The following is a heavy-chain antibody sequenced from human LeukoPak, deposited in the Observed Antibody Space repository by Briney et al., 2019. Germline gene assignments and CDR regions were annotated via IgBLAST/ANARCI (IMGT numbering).Heavy chain of an antibody. D-gene: IGHD6-6*01. Sequence: SETLSLTCTVSGGSISSYYWSWIRQPPGKGLEWIGYIYYSGSTNYNPSLKSRVTISVDTSKNQFSLKLSSVTAADTAVYYCARKYPDHWFDPWGQGTLVTVSS. CDR2: IYYSGST. CDR3: ARKYPDHWFDP. CDR1: GGSISSYY. V-gene: IGHV4-59*01. J-gene: IGHJ5*02.